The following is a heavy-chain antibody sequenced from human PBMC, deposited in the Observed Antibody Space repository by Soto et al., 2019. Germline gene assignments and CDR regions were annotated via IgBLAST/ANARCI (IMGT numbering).Heavy chain of an antibody. Sequence: SRTLSLTCAISGDSVSGNSAAWIWIRQSPSRGLEWLGRTYYKSKWNTDYALSVKSRITISPDTSQNLFSLDLDSVTPEDTAVYYCAGVTWFRGLDVWGQGTPVTVSS. CDR2: TYYKSKWNT. J-gene: IGHJ6*02. V-gene: IGHV6-1*01. CDR1: GDSVSGNSAA. CDR3: AGVTWFRGLDV. D-gene: IGHD3-10*01.